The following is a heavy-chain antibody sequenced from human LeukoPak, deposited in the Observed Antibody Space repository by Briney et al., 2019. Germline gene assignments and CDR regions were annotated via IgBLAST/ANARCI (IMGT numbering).Heavy chain of an antibody. Sequence: SETLSLTCTVSGGSISSGDYYWSWIRQPPGKGLEWIGYIYYSGSTYYNPSLKSRVTISVDTSKNQFSLKLSSVTAADTAVYYCAREWGGSYYTNDAFDIWGQGTMVTVS. D-gene: IGHD1-26*01. CDR3: AREWGGSYYTNDAFDI. CDR2: IYYSGST. J-gene: IGHJ3*02. V-gene: IGHV4-30-4*01. CDR1: GGSISSGDYY.